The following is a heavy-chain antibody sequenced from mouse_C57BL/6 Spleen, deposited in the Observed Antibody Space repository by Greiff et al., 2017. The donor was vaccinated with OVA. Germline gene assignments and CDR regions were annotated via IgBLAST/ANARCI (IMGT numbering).Heavy chain of an antibody. CDR1: GYTFTSYW. Sequence: QVQLQQPGTELVKPGASVKLSCKASGYTFTSYWMHWVKQRPGQGLEWIGKINPSNGGTNYNEKFKSKATLTVDKSSSTAYMQLSSLTSEDSAVYYCARGLTASYAMDYWGQGTSVTVSS. CDR2: INPSNGGT. V-gene: IGHV1-53*01. CDR3: ARGLTASYAMDY. J-gene: IGHJ4*01. D-gene: IGHD4-1*01.